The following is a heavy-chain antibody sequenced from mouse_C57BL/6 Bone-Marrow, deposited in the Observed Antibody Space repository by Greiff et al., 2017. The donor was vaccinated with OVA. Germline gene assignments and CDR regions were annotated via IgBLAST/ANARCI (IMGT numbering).Heavy chain of an antibody. V-gene: IGHV14-4*01. CDR2: IDPENGDT. CDR3: TTSKLGRGDYFDY. Sequence: EVQLQQSGAELVRPGASVKLSCTASGFNIKDDYMHWVKQRPEQGLEWIGWIDPENGDTEYASKFQGKATITADTSSNTAYLQLSSLTSEDTAVYYCTTSKLGRGDYFDYWGQGTTLTVSS. CDR1: GFNIKDDY. J-gene: IGHJ2*01. D-gene: IGHD4-1*01.